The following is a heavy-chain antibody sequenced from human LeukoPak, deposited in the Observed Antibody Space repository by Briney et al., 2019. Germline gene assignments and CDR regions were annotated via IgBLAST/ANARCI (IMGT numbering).Heavy chain of an antibody. V-gene: IGHV3-74*01. Sequence: GGSLRLSCAAAGFPFSVSWMHWFRQVPGKGLMWVSRITTDETTTYADSVRGRFSISRDNAKNTVYLQMNSLRVEDTAVYYCAKDWFATTDYWGQGILVTVSS. CDR1: GFPFSVSW. J-gene: IGHJ4*02. CDR3: AKDWFATTDY. CDR2: ITTDETT. D-gene: IGHD1/OR15-1a*01.